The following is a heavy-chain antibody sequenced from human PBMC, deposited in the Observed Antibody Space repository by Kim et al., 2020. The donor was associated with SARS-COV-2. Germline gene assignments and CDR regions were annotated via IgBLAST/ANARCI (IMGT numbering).Heavy chain of an antibody. V-gene: IGHV3-33*06. J-gene: IGHJ4*02. Sequence: SVKGRFTISRDNSKNTLYLQMNSLRAEDTAVYYCAKGERYYDILTGPTDYWGQGTLVTVSS. D-gene: IGHD3-9*01. CDR3: AKGERYYDILTGPTDY.